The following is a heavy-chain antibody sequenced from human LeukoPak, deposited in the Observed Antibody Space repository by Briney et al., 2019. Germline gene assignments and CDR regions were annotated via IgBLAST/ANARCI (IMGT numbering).Heavy chain of an antibody. CDR2: IIPIFGTA. J-gene: IGHJ4*02. Sequence: SVKVSCKASGGTFSSYAISWVRQAPGQGLEWRGGIIPIFGTANYAQKFQGRVTITADESTSTAYMELSSLRSEDTAVYYCARDQGYCGGDCYSTFDYWGQGTLVTVSS. CDR1: GGTFSSYA. CDR3: ARDQGYCGGDCYSTFDY. V-gene: IGHV1-69*13. D-gene: IGHD2-21*02.